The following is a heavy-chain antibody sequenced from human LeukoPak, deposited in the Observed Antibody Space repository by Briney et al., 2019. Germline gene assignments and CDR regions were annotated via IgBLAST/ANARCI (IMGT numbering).Heavy chain of an antibody. D-gene: IGHD1-26*01. CDR1: GFTFSSYA. Sequence: GGSLRLSCAASGFTFSSYAMSWVRQAPGKGLGWVSAISGSGGSTYYADSVKGRFTISRDNSKNTLYLQMNSLRAEDTAVYYCAKVLTRSYSVRPYYFDYWGQGTLVTVSS. V-gene: IGHV3-23*01. CDR2: ISGSGGST. J-gene: IGHJ4*02. CDR3: AKVLTRSYSVRPYYFDY.